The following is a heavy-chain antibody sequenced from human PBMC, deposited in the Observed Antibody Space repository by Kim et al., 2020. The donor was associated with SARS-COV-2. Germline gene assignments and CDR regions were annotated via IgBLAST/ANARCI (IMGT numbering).Heavy chain of an antibody. V-gene: IGHV3-30*07. D-gene: IGHD3-10*01. J-gene: IGHJ4*02. Sequence: DSVKGRFTISRDNSKNTLYLQMNSLRAEDTAVYYCARDLGRYYYGSGSSYWGQGTLVTVSS. CDR3: ARDLGRYYYGSGSSY.